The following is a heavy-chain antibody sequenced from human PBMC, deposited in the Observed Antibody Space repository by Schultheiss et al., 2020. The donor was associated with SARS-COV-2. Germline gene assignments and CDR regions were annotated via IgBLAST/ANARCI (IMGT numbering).Heavy chain of an antibody. D-gene: IGHD5-12*01. V-gene: IGHV1-69*13. CDR2: IIPIFGTA. CDR3: ARGEVAQRWYYGMDV. J-gene: IGHJ6*02. CDR1: GYTFTGYY. Sequence: SVKVSCKASGYTFTGYYVHWVRQAPGQGLEWMGGIIPIFGTANYAQKFQGRVTITADESTSTAYMELSSLRSEDTAVYYCARGEVAQRWYYGMDVWGQGTTVTVSS.